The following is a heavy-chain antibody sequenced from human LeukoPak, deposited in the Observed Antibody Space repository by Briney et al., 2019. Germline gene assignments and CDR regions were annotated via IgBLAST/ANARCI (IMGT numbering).Heavy chain of an antibody. Sequence: PGGSLRLSCAASGFTFNSYSMNWVRQAPGKGLEWVSYISSSGSSIYYADSVKGRFTISRDNAENLLNLQMNSLRAEDAAVYYCARGDNWNSYYYYYMDVWGKGTTVTVFS. CDR3: ARGDNWNSYYYYYMDV. CDR2: ISSSGSSI. V-gene: IGHV3-48*04. D-gene: IGHD1-7*01. CDR1: GFTFNSYS. J-gene: IGHJ6*03.